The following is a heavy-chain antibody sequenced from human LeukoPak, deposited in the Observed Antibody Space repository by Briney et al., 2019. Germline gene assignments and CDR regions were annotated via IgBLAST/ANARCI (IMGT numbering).Heavy chain of an antibody. CDR2: IIPIFGTA. V-gene: IGHV1-69*05. D-gene: IGHD3-10*01. J-gene: IGHJ4*02. Sequence: GASVKVSCMASGGTFSSYAISWVRQAPGQGLEWMGGIIPIFGTANYAQKFQGRVTITTDESTSTAYMELSSLRSEDTAVYYCARARITMVRGVIIRRPFDYWGQGTLVTVSS. CDR1: GGTFSSYA. CDR3: ARARITMVRGVIIRRPFDY.